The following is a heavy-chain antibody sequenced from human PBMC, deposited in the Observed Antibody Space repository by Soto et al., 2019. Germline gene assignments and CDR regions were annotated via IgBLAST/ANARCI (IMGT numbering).Heavy chain of an antibody. J-gene: IGHJ4*02. CDR2: ISTYSGNT. V-gene: IGHV1-18*01. CDR3: ARDANSDSSGYYSDY. Sequence: ASVKVSCKASGYTFTSYSINWVRQAPGQGLEWMGWISTYSGNTKNAQNLQGRVTLTTDTSSNTAYMELRSLRSDDTAMYYCARDANSDSSGYYSDYWGRGTLVTVSS. CDR1: GYTFTSYS. D-gene: IGHD3-22*01.